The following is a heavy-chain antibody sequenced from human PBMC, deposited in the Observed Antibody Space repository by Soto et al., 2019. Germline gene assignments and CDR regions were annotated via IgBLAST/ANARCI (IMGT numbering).Heavy chain of an antibody. D-gene: IGHD6-19*01. CDR3: AKGFTIAVAGTIAFDI. CDR1: GFTFSTYA. V-gene: IGHV3-23*01. J-gene: IGHJ3*02. Sequence: PGGSLRLSCAASGFTFSTYAMTWVRQAPGKGLEWVSNISGNGGFTYYADSVKGRFTISRDNSKDTLFLQMNSLRAEDTAVYYCAKGFTIAVAGTIAFDIWGQGAMVTVSS. CDR2: ISGNGGFT.